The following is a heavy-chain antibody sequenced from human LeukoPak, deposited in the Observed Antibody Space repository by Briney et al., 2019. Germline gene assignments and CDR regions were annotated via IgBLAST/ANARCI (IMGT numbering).Heavy chain of an antibody. CDR1: GFTFSSYE. CDR3: ARSMVRGVTFDY. D-gene: IGHD3-10*01. J-gene: IGHJ4*02. Sequence: GGPLRLSCAASGFTFSSYEMNWVRQAPGKGLEWVSYITSSGSTIYYADSVKGRFTISRDNAKNSLYLQMNSLRAEDTAVYYCARSMVRGVTFDYWGQGTLVTVSS. V-gene: IGHV3-48*03. CDR2: ITSSGSTI.